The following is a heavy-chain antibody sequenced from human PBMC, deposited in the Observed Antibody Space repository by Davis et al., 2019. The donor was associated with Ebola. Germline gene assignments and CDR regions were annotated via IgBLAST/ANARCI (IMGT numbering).Heavy chain of an antibody. CDR1: GFTFSSYA. D-gene: IGHD3-10*01. J-gene: IGHJ5*02. CDR3: ARARGSITAWFDP. CDR2: ISSNGGST. V-gene: IGHV3-64*01. Sequence: GESLKISCAASGFTFSSYAMHWVRQAPGKGLEYVSAISSNGGSTYYANSVKGRFTISRDNSKNTLYLQMGSLRAEDMAVYYCARARGSITAWFDPWGQGTLVTVSS.